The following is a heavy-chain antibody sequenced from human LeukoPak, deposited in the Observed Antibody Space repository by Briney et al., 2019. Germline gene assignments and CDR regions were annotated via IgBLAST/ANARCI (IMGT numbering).Heavy chain of an antibody. J-gene: IGHJ4*02. CDR1: GGSFSGYS. Sequence: SETLSLTCAVYGGSFSGYSWSWIRQPPGKGLEWIGEIYHSGSTTYNPSLKSRVTISVDTSKNQFSLKLSSVTAADTAVYYCARGKEVITMLRGLKPGYYFDYWGQGTLVTVSS. D-gene: IGHD3-10*01. V-gene: IGHV4-34*01. CDR3: ARGKEVITMLRGLKPGYYFDY. CDR2: IYHSGST.